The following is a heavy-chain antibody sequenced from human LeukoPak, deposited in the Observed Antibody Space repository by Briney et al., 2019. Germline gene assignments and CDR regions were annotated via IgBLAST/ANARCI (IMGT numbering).Heavy chain of an antibody. D-gene: IGHD3-10*01. CDR3: ARELLRGGFDP. CDR1: GFTFNDYG. V-gene: IGHV3-20*04. Sequence: GGSLRLSCAASGFTFNDYGMHWVRQTPGKGLEWVSGINGNGGSTGYAGSVKGRFTISRDNTKNSLYLQMNSLRGEDTALYYCARELLRGGFDPWGQGTLVTVSS. J-gene: IGHJ5*02. CDR2: INGNGGST.